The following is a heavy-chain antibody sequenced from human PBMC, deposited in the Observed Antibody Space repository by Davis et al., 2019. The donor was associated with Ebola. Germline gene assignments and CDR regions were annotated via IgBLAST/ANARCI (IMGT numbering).Heavy chain of an antibody. D-gene: IGHD5-18*01. CDR2: IYYSGST. CDR1: GGSISSGGYY. J-gene: IGHJ4*02. V-gene: IGHV4-31*03. Sequence: SETLSLTCTVSGGSISSGGYYWSWIRQHPGKGLEWIGYIYYSGSTYYNPSLKSRVTISVDRSKNQFSLKLSSVTAADTAVYYCARASSRIQLWFGFFDYWGQGTLVTVSS. CDR3: ARASSRIQLWFGFFDY.